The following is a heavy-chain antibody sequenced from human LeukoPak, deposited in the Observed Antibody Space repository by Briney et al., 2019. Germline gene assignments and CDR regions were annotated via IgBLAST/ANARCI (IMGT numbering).Heavy chain of an antibody. CDR2: MYSSGTT. CDR3: ATSPVTTWWFDP. V-gene: IGHV4-61*02. Sequence: SETLSLTCTVSGGSISSGSYSWNWIRQPAGKGLEWIGRMYSSGTTNYNPSLKSRVTISVDTSKNQFSLKLSSVPASDTAVYYCATSPVTTWWFDPWGQGTLVTVSS. CDR1: GGSISSGSYS. J-gene: IGHJ5*02. D-gene: IGHD4-17*01.